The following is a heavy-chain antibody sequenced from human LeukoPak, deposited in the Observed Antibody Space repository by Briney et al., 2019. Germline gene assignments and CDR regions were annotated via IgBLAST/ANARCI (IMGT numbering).Heavy chain of an antibody. J-gene: IGHJ5*02. Sequence: GGSLRLSCAASGFTFSSYEMNWVRQAPGKGLEWVSYISSSGSTIYYADSVKGRFTVSRDNAKSSLYLQMNSLRAEDTALYYCARDGVDLTVAPTNWFDPWGQGTLVTVSS. V-gene: IGHV3-48*03. D-gene: IGHD2-2*01. CDR1: GFTFSSYE. CDR2: ISSSGSTI. CDR3: ARDGVDLTVAPTNWFDP.